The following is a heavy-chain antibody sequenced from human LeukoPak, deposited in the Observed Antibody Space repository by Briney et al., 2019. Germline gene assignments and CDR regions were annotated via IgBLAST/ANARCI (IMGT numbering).Heavy chain of an antibody. J-gene: IGHJ6*03. D-gene: IGHD6-19*01. V-gene: IGHV4-59*01. CDR3: ARTPGSAYYPYYYMDV. CDR1: GGSISTYY. CDR2: IYYSGST. Sequence: KPSETLSLTCTVSGGSISTYYWSWVRQPPGKGMDWIGYIYYSGSTNYNPFLKRRGTISVDTSKNQCSLNLNSVTAADTDEYFCARTPGSAYYPYYYMDVWGKGTTVTVSS.